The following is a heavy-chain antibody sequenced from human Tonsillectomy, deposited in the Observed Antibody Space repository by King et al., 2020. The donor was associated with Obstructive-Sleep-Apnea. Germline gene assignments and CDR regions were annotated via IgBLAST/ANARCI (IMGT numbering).Heavy chain of an antibody. CDR1: GFTFSSYA. D-gene: IGHD3-22*01. J-gene: IGHJ4*02. V-gene: IGHV3-23*04. CDR2: IIGSGGST. CDR3: AKLERYYDSSGLDY. Sequence: VQLVESGGGLVQPGGSLRLSCAASGFTFSSYAMSWVRQAPGKGLEWVSAIIGSGGSTYYADPVKGRFTISIDNSKNTLYLQMNSLRAEDTAVYYCAKLERYYDSSGLDYWGQGTLVTVSP.